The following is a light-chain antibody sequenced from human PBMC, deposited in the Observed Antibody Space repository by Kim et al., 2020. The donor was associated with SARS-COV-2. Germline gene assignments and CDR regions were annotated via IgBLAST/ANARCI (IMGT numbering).Light chain of an antibody. CDR1: NIGSKS. J-gene: IGLJ3*02. CDR3: QVWDSSSDHSV. V-gene: IGLV3-21*04. CDR2: YDS. Sequence: APGKTARITCGRNNIGSKSVHWYQQKPGRAPVLVIYYDSDRPSGIPERFSGANSGSTATLTISRVEAGDEADYYCQVWDSSSDHSVFGGGTQLTVL.